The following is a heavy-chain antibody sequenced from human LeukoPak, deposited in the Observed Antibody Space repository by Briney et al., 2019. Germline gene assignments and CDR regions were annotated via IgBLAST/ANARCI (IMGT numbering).Heavy chain of an antibody. V-gene: IGHV3-74*01. CDR1: GFTFSAYW. CDR2: LNTDGSDT. CDR3: ARSEAVAWSFDL. J-gene: IGHJ2*01. D-gene: IGHD6-19*01. Sequence: GGSLRLSCAASGFTFSAYWMHWVRQAPGKGLVWLSRLNTDGSDTRYADSVQGRFTISRDNAKNTLYLQMNSLRGEDTAVYYCARSEAVAWSFDLWGRGTLVTVSS.